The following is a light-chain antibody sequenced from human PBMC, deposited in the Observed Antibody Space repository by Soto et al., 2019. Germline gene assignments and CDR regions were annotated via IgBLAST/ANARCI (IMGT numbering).Light chain of an antibody. V-gene: IGKV3-15*01. CDR1: QSVSSN. Sequence: EIVMTQSPATLSLSPGERATLSCRASQSVSSNLAWYQHKPGQPPSLLIYDASTRATGIPARFSGRGSGTDFTLTISGLQSEDFAVYYCQQFHRSPWTFGQGTKVEIK. CDR2: DAS. CDR3: QQFHRSPWT. J-gene: IGKJ1*01.